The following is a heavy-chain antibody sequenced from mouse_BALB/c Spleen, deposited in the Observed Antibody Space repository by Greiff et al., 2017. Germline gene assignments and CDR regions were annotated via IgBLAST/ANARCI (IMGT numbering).Heavy chain of an antibody. V-gene: IGHV5-17*02. CDR3: ASGPWFAY. CDR2: ISSGSSTI. Sequence: EVQRVESGGGLVQPGGSRKLSCVASGFTFSSFGMHWVRQAPEKGLEWVAYISSGSSTIYYADTVKGRFTISRDNPKNTLFLQMTSLRSEDTAMYYCASGPWFAYWGQGTLVTVSA. CDR1: GFTFSSFG. J-gene: IGHJ3*01.